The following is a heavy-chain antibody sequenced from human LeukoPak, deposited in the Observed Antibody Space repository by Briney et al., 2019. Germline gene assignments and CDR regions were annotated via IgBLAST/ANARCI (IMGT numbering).Heavy chain of an antibody. J-gene: IGHJ4*02. CDR1: GGSISSGGYY. CDR3: ARVSYYDSSAPNIIDY. V-gene: IGHV4-31*03. CDR2: IYYSRST. D-gene: IGHD3-22*01. Sequence: SQTLSLTCTVSGGSISSGGYYWSWIRQHPGKGLEWIGYIYYSRSTYYNPSLKSRVTISVDTSKNQFSLKLSSVTAADTAVYYCARVSYYDSSAPNIIDYWGQGTLVTVSS.